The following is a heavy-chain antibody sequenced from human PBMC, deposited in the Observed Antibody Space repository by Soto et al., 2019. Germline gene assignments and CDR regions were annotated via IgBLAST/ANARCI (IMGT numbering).Heavy chain of an antibody. J-gene: IGHJ4*02. CDR3: ARGQRRGGSSGWSL. D-gene: IGHD6-19*01. CDR1: GGSISSGDYY. V-gene: IGHV4-30-4*01. Sequence: SETLSLTCTVSGGSISSGDYYWSWIRQPPGKGLEWIGYIYYSGSTSYNPSLKSRVTISVDTSRNQFSLNLRSVTAADTAVYYCARGQRRGGSSGWSLWGQGTLVTVSS. CDR2: IYYSGST.